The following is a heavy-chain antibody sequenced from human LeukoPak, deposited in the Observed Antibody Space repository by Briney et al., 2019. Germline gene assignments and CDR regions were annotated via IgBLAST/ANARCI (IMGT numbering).Heavy chain of an antibody. Sequence: ASVKVSCKASGYTFTGYGISWVRQAPGQGLEWMGRIIPILGIANYAQKFQGRVTITADKSTSTAYMELSSLRSEDTAVYYCAREFRDLAYCGGDCHSMGYWGQGTLVTVSS. CDR1: GYTFTGYG. J-gene: IGHJ4*02. CDR3: AREFRDLAYCGGDCHSMGY. CDR2: IIPILGIA. V-gene: IGHV1-69*04. D-gene: IGHD2-21*02.